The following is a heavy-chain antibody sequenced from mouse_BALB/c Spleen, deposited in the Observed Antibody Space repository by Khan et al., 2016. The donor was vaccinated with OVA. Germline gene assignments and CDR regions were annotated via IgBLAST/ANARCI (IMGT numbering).Heavy chain of an antibody. D-gene: IGHD2-3*01. V-gene: IGHV5-17*02. J-gene: IGHJ2*01. CDR2: ISSCSNTI. CDR1: GFTFSGFG. CDR3: ARTGYYYFDY. Sequence: EVELVESGGGLVQPGGSRKLSCAASGFTFSGFGMHWVRQAPEKGLEWVAFISSCSNTIYYADTVKGRFTISRDNPKKTLFLQMTSLKSEDTAMYFCARTGYYYFDYWGQGTTLTVSS.